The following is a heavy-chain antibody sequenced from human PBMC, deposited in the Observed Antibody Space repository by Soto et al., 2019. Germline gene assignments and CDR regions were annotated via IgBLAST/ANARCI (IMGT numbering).Heavy chain of an antibody. CDR1: GGSLSTYY. CDR3: ANSYGDYVSY. V-gene: IGHV4-39*01. CDR2: IYYSGST. J-gene: IGHJ4*02. D-gene: IGHD4-17*01. Sequence: SETLSLTCTVSGGSLSTYYWGWFRQPPGKGLEWIGSIYYSGSTYYNPSLKSRVTISVDTSKNQFSLKLSSVTAADTAVYYCANSYGDYVSYWGQGSLDTVSS.